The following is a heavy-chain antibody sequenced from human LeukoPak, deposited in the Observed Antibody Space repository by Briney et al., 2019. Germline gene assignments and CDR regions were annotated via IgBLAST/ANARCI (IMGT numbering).Heavy chain of an antibody. CDR3: ARVRNAVAFDN. D-gene: IGHD6-19*01. J-gene: IGHJ4*02. V-gene: IGHV1-2*06. Sequence: ASVKVSCKTSGYTFTGYYMHWVRQAPGQGLEWMGRINPDSGGTDYAQKFQGRVTMTRDTSISTASMELSRLRSDDTAVYYCARVRNAVAFDNWGQGTLVTVSS. CDR2: INPDSGGT. CDR1: GYTFTGYY.